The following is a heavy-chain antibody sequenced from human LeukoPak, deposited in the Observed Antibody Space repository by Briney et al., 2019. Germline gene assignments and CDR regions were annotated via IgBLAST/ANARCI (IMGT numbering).Heavy chain of an antibody. V-gene: IGHV1-2*02. Sequence: ASVKVSCKASGYTFTGYYLHWVRQAPGQGLEWIGWINPTNGGTNFPQKFQGRVTLTRDTSISTAYMELSRLSSEDTAVYYCARGGCSGGSCYSSWFDPWGQGTLVTVSS. D-gene: IGHD2-15*01. CDR1: GYTFTGYY. CDR2: INPTNGGT. J-gene: IGHJ5*02. CDR3: ARGGCSGGSCYSSWFDP.